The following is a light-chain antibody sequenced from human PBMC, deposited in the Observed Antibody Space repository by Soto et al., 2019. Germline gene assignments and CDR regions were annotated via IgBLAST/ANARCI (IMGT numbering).Light chain of an antibody. CDR2: KAS. CDR3: QQYNSYSWT. Sequence: DIQMTQSPSTLSASVGDRVSITCRASQSVSLWLAWFQQKPGKAPKLLIYKASSLQSGVPSRFSGSGSGTECTLTISSLQPDDFATYYCQQYNSYSWTFGQGTKVEIK. J-gene: IGKJ1*01. CDR1: QSVSLW. V-gene: IGKV1-5*03.